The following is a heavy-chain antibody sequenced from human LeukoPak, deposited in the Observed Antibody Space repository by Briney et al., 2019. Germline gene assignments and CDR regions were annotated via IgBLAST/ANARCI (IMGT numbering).Heavy chain of an antibody. CDR1: GGSISSYY. CDR2: ISASGNT. D-gene: IGHD1-20*01. CDR3: ARLIPGTTGLRKNYFDY. J-gene: IGHJ4*02. V-gene: IGHV4-4*09. Sequence: SETLSLTCTVSGGSISSYYWSWIRQPPGKGLEWIGYISASGNTNYNPSLKSRIIISVDMSKNQFSLKLRSVTAADTAVYYCARLIPGTTGLRKNYFDYWGQGTLVTVSS.